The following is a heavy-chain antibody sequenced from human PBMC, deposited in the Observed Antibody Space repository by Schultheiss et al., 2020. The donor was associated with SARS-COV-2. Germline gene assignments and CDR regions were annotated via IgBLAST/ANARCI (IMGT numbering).Heavy chain of an antibody. CDR3: ARDIAAAGLLDY. V-gene: IGHV4-4*02. CDR1: GGSISSSNW. CDR2: IYHSGST. J-gene: IGHJ4*02. Sequence: SETLSLTCAVSGGSISSSNWWSWVRQPPGKGLEWIGEIYHSGSTNYNPSLKSRVTISVDTSKNQFSLKLSSVTAADTAVYYCARDIAAAGLLDYWGQGTLVTVSS. D-gene: IGHD6-13*01.